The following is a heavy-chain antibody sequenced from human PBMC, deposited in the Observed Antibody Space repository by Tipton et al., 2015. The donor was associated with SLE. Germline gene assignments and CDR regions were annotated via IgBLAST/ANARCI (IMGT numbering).Heavy chain of an antibody. Sequence: TLSLTCAVYGGSFSGYYWSWIRQPPGKGLEWIGEINHSGSTNYNPSLKSRVTISVDTSKNQFSLKLSSVTAADTAVYYCARPIAVAGTGDYWGQGTLVTVSS. CDR2: INHSGST. CDR1: GGSFSGYY. J-gene: IGHJ4*02. CDR3: ARPIAVAGTGDY. V-gene: IGHV4-34*01. D-gene: IGHD6-19*01.